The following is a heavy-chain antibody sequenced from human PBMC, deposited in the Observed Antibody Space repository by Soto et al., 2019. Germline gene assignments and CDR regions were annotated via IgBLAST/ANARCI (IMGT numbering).Heavy chain of an antibody. V-gene: IGHV4-31*03. Sequence: TLSLTCTVSGGSISSGGYYWSWIRQHPGKGLEWIGYIYHSGSTYYNPSLKSRVTISVDTSKNQFSLKLSSVTAADTAVYYCARRWGFTFDYWGQGTLVTVSS. CDR1: GGSISSGGYY. CDR2: IYHSGST. D-gene: IGHD1-26*01. CDR3: ARRWGFTFDY. J-gene: IGHJ4*02.